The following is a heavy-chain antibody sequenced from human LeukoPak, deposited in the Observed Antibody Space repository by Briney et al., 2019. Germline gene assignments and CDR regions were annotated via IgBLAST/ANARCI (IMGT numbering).Heavy chain of an antibody. CDR3: ARAYSGYDPNDY. V-gene: IGHV1-46*01. CDR2: SHRSDGCT. D-gene: IGHD5-12*01. Sequence: ASVKVSCKASGYTFTSYYRHWVRQAPGQGLEWMGISHRSDGCTTYAQRFQGRVTVTRDTSTTTVSMELSSLTSEDTAVYYCARAYSGYDPNDYWGQGTLVTVSS. CDR1: GYTFTSYY. J-gene: IGHJ4*02.